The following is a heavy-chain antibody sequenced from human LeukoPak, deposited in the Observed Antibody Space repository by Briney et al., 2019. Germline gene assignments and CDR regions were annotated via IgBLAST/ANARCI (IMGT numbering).Heavy chain of an antibody. V-gene: IGHV3-7*01. J-gene: IGHJ4*02. D-gene: IGHD4-17*01. CDR1: GFTFSDYW. Sequence: PGGSLRLSCAASGFTFSDYWMAWVRQSPGKGLEWVANIKQDGNERNYVDSVRGRFTISRDNAKSSLFLQMSSLRVDDTAVYYCAGDQGGALDYWGQGSLVTVSS. CDR2: IKQDGNER. CDR3: AGDQGGALDY.